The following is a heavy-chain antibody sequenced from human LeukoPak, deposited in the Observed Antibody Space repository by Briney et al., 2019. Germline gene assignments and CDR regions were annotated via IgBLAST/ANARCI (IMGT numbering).Heavy chain of an antibody. CDR2: IGVAGDT. V-gene: IGHV3-13*04. CDR3: ARVKWLPQFAIDY. CDR1: GFAFSTYD. Sequence: GGSLRLSCAASGFAFSTYDMHWVRQATGKGLEWVSAIGVAGDTYYPGSVKGRFTISRDNAENSLYLQLNSLRAEDTAVYYCARVKWLPQFAIDYWGQGTLVTVSS. J-gene: IGHJ4*02. D-gene: IGHD6-19*01.